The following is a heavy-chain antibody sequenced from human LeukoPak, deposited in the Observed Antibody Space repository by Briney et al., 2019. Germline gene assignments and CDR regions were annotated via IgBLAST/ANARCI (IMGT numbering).Heavy chain of an antibody. CDR1: GYTFTSYA. D-gene: IGHD6-13*01. CDR3: ASGSSWYPNSYFDY. V-gene: IGHV7-4-1*02. Sequence: GASVKVSCKASGYTFTSYAMNWVRQAPGQGLEWMGWINTNTGNPTYAQGFTGRFVFSLDTSVSTAYLQISSLKAEDTAVYYCASGSSWYPNSYFDYWGQGTLVTVSS. CDR2: INTNTGNP. J-gene: IGHJ4*02.